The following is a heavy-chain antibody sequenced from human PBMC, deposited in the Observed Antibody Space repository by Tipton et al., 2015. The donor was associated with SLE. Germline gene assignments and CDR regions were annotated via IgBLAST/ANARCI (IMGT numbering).Heavy chain of an antibody. D-gene: IGHD2-2*02. Sequence: GSLRLSCSASGFTFGSYSVNWVRQAPGKGLEWVSYISSSSSTIYYADSVKGRFTISRDNAKNSLYLQMNSLRAEDTAVYYCARGAEPAAIRVAFDIWGQGTMVTVSS. J-gene: IGHJ3*02. V-gene: IGHV3-48*01. CDR3: ARGAEPAAIRVAFDI. CDR1: GFTFGSYS. CDR2: ISSSSSTI.